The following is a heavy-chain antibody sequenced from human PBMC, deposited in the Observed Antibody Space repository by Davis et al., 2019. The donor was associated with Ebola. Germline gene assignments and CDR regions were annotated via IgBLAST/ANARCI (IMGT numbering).Heavy chain of an antibody. CDR2: ISAYNGNT. V-gene: IGHV1-18*01. D-gene: IGHD2-15*01. J-gene: IGHJ6*02. CDR3: ARSVARGRAYYYYGMDV. CDR1: GYTFTSYG. Sequence: ASVKVSCKASGYTFTSYGISWVRQAPGQGLEWMGWISAYNGNTNYAQKLQGRVTMTRNTSISTAYMELSSLRSEDTAVYYCARSVARGRAYYYYGMDVWGQGTTVTVSS.